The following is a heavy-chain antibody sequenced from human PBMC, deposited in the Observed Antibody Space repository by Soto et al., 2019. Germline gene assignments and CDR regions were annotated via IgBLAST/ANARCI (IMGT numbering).Heavy chain of an antibody. J-gene: IGHJ3*01. CDR1: GFTFSTYG. CDR2: IWNYGSST. Sequence: GESLKISCAASGFTFSTYGMHWVRQAPGKGLEWVALIWNYGSSTTYADSVKCRFTISRDNAKNTLYLQMNSLRAEDTAVYYYARGDRGAFDLWGQGTMVTVSS. CDR3: ARGDRGAFDL. D-gene: IGHD2-21*02. V-gene: IGHV3-30*02.